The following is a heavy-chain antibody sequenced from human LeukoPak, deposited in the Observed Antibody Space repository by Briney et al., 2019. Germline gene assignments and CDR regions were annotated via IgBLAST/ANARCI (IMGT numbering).Heavy chain of an antibody. D-gene: IGHD6-19*01. CDR2: ISWNSGSI. CDR1: GFTFDDYA. Sequence: GGSLRLSWAASGFTFDDYAMQWVRHAPGKGLEWVSGISWNSGSIGYADSVKGRFTISRDNAKNSLYLQMNSLRAEDTALYYCAKALHSGHGMDVWGQGTTVTVSS. J-gene: IGHJ6*02. CDR3: AKALHSGHGMDV. V-gene: IGHV3-9*01.